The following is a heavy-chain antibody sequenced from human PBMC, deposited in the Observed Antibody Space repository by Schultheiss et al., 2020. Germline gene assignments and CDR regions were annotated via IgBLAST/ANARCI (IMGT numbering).Heavy chain of an antibody. V-gene: IGHV4-61*02. CDR2: IYTSGST. CDR1: GGSISSGSYY. Sequence: SQTLSLTCTVSGGSISSGSYYWSWIRQPAGKGLEWIGRIYTSGSTNYNPSLKSRVTISVDTSKNQFSLKLSSVTAADTAVYYCARLGGHYYDILTGYYISEDYWGQGTLVTVSS. J-gene: IGHJ4*02. CDR3: ARLGGHYYDILTGYYISEDY. D-gene: IGHD3-9*01.